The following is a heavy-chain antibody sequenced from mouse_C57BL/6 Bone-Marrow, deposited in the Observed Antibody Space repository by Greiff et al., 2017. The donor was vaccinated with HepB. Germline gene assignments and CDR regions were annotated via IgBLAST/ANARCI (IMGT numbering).Heavy chain of an antibody. Sequence: EVQLQQSGPVLVKPGASVKMSCKASGYTFTDYYMNWVKQSNGKSLEWIGVINPYNDGTSYNQKFKGKATLTVDKSSSTAYMELNSLTSEDSAVYYFARGYNYGYFEVWGRGTTVTVSS. V-gene: IGHV1-19*01. CDR1: GYTFTDYY. CDR2: INPYNDGT. J-gene: IGHJ1*03. CDR3: ARGYNYGYFEV. D-gene: IGHD1-3*01.